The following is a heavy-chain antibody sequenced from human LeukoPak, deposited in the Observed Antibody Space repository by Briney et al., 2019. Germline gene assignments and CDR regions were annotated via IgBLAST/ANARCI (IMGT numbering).Heavy chain of an antibody. CDR1: SGSMSSYY. J-gene: IGHJ4*02. CDR3: ARYSGYYPWAYFDS. CDR2: IYSSGST. D-gene: IGHD3-22*01. V-gene: IGHV4-4*08. Sequence: SETLSLTCTASSGSMSSYYWSWIRQPPGKGLEWIGYIYSSGSTNYNPSLKSRVTISVDTSKNQFSLKLGSVTAADTAVYYCARYSGYYPWAYFDSWGQGTLVTVSS.